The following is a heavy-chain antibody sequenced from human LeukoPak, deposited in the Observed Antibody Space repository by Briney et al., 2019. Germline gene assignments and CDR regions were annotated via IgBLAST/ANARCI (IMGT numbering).Heavy chain of an antibody. CDR3: ARGETYYYDSSGYNNWFDP. Sequence: SETLSLTCTVSGGSISSYYWSWIRQPPGKGLEWIGYIYYSGSTNYNPSLKSRVTISVDTSKNQFSLKLSSVTAADTAVYYCARGETYYYDSSGYNNWFDPWGQGILVTVSS. CDR1: GGSISSYY. V-gene: IGHV4-59*01. J-gene: IGHJ5*02. CDR2: IYYSGST. D-gene: IGHD3-22*01.